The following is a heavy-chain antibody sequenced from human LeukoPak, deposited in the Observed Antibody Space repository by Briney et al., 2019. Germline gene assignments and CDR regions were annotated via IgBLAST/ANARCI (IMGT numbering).Heavy chain of an antibody. CDR1: GFTFSSYS. Sequence: GGSLRLSCAASGFTFSSYSMNWVRQAPGKGLEWVSYISSSSSTIYYADSVKGRFTISRDNAKNSLYLQMNSLRAEDTAVYYCATMRGIYGMDVWGQGTTVTVSS. CDR2: ISSSSSTI. V-gene: IGHV3-48*04. D-gene: IGHD3-16*01. J-gene: IGHJ6*02. CDR3: ATMRGIYGMDV.